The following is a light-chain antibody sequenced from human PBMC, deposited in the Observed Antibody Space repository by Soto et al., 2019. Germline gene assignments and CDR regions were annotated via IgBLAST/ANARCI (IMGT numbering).Light chain of an antibody. Sequence: QSVLTQPASVSGSPGQSITISCTGTSSDVGGYNYISWYQQHPGKVPKLLIYEVNNRPSRVSNRFYGSKSGNTASLTISGLHAEDEADYYCSSFTTSSTRIFGGGTKLTVL. J-gene: IGLJ2*01. V-gene: IGLV2-14*01. CDR1: SSDVGGYNY. CDR3: SSFTTSSTRI. CDR2: EVN.